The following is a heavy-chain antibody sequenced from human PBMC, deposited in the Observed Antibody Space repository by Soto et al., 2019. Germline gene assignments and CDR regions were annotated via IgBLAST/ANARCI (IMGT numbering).Heavy chain of an antibody. D-gene: IGHD2-15*01. CDR3: ARGAVVVAGLDY. Sequence: QVQLQQWGAGLLKPSETLSLTCAVYGGSFSGYYWSWIHQPPGKGLEWIGEINHSGSTNYNPSLKSRVTISVDTSKNQFSLKLSSVTAADTAVYYCARGAVVVAGLDYWGQGTLVTVSS. V-gene: IGHV4-34*01. J-gene: IGHJ4*02. CDR1: GGSFSGYY. CDR2: INHSGST.